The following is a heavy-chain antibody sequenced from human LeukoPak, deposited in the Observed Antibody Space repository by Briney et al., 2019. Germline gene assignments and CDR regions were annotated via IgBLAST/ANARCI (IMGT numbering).Heavy chain of an antibody. CDR3: ARDYDFWSGYHNDAFDI. V-gene: IGHV4-61*02. J-gene: IGHJ3*02. CDR1: GGSISSGSYY. D-gene: IGHD3-3*01. Sequence: SQTLSLTCTVSGGSISSGSYYWSWIRQPAGKGLEWIGRIYTSGSTYYNPSLKSRVTISVDTSKNQFSLKLSSVTAADTAVYYCARDYDFWSGYHNDAFDIWGQGTMVTVSS. CDR2: IYTSGST.